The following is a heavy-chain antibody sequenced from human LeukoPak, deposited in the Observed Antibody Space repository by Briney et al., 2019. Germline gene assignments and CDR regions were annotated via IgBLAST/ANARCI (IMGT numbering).Heavy chain of an antibody. J-gene: IGHJ4*02. Sequence: ASVKVSCKASGHTFTSYAMHWVRQAPGRRLEWMGWINAGNGNTKYSQKFQGRVTITRDTSASTAYMELSSLRSEDTAVYYCARDPHGDYYFDYWGQGTLVTVSS. V-gene: IGHV1-3*01. CDR3: ARDPHGDYYFDY. CDR1: GHTFTSYA. D-gene: IGHD4-17*01. CDR2: INAGNGNT.